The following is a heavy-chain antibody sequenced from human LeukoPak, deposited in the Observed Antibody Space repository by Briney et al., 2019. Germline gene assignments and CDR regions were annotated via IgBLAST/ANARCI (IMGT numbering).Heavy chain of an antibody. CDR3: ARHGGIIAAAGTRAFDI. CDR2: IYTSGST. CDR1: GGSISSYY. V-gene: IGHV4-4*07. Sequence: SETLSLTCTVSGGSISSYYWSWIRQPAGKGLEWIGRIYTSGSTNYNPSLKSRVTMSVDTSKNQFSLKLTSVTAADTAVYHCARHGGIIAAAGTRAFDIWGQGTMVTVSS. D-gene: IGHD6-13*01. J-gene: IGHJ3*02.